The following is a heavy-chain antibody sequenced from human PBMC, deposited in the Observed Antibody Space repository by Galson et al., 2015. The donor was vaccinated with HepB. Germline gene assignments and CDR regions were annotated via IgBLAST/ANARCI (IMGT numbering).Heavy chain of an antibody. V-gene: IGHV4-31*02. CDR3: ARGGSFAFDI. CDR2: IYYSGST. Sequence: IGYIYYSGSTYYNPSLKSRVTISVDTSKNQFSLKLSSVTAADTAVYYCARGGSFAFDIRGQGTMVTVSS. J-gene: IGHJ3*02. D-gene: IGHD3-10*01.